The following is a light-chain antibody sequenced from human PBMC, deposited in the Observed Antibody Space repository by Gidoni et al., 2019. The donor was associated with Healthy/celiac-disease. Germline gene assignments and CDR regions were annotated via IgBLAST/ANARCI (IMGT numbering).Light chain of an antibody. V-gene: IGLV1-40*01. J-gene: IGLJ3*02. CDR1: SSNIGAGYD. CDR2: GNS. CDR3: QSYDSSLSGSV. Sequence: QPVLTQPPPVSGAPGQRVTISCTGSSSNIGAGYDVHWYQQLPGTAPKLLIYGNSNRPSGVPDRFSGSKSGTSASLAITGLQAEDEADYYCQSYDSSLSGSVFGGGTKLTVL.